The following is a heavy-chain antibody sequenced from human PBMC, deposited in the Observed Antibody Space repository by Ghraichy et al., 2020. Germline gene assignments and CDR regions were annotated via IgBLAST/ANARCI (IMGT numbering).Heavy chain of an antibody. D-gene: IGHD4-23*01. J-gene: IGHJ3*02. CDR3: AATKYGGNSKRTDAFDI. Sequence: ASVKVSCKASGYTFTSYGISWVRQAPGQGLEWMGWISAYNGNTNYAQKLQGRVTMTTDTSTSTSYMELRSLRSDDTAVYYCAATKYGGNSKRTDAFDIWGQGTMVTVSS. V-gene: IGHV1-18*01. CDR1: GYTFTSYG. CDR2: ISAYNGNT.